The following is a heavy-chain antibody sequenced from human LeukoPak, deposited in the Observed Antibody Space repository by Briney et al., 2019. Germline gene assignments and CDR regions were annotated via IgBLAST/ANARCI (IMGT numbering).Heavy chain of an antibody. CDR3: ARDPGTPTYIGQSDY. D-gene: IGHD6-13*01. Sequence: ASVKVSCKASGYTFTSYGISWVRQAPGQGLEWMGWISAYNGNTNYAQKLQGRVTMTTDTSTSTAYMELRSLRSDDTAVYYCARDPGTPTYIGQSDYWGQGTLVTVSS. CDR1: GYTFTSYG. CDR2: ISAYNGNT. J-gene: IGHJ4*02. V-gene: IGHV1-18*01.